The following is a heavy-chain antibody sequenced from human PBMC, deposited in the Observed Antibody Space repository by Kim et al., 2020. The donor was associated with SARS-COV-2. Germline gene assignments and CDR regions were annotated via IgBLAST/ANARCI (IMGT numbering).Heavy chain of an antibody. CDR2: VFKNGSP. Sequence: SETLSLTCTVSGASISIDNYYWSWIRQPPGKELEWIGYVFKNGSPNHNPSLKSRVSMSVDTPKNQFSLRLSSVTAADTAIYFCAMATMIQRIIVFDNWG. D-gene: IGHD3-10*01. CDR3: AMATMIQRIIVFDN. V-gene: IGHV4-61*01. CDR1: GASISIDNYY. J-gene: IGHJ4*01.